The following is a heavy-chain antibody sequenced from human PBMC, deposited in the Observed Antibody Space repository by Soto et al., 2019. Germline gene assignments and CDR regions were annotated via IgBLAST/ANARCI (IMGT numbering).Heavy chain of an antibody. CDR1: GFTFSSYG. V-gene: IGHV3-30*18. J-gene: IGHJ6*02. Sequence: QVQLVESGGGVVQPGRSLRLSCAASGFTFSSYGMHWVRQAPGKGLEWVAVISYDGSNKYYADSVKGRFTISRDNSKNTLYLQMNSLRAEDTAVYYCAKDLTYYDILTGTDTPYYYYYYGLDVSGQGTTVTVSS. CDR2: ISYDGSNK. D-gene: IGHD3-9*01. CDR3: AKDLTYYDILTGTDTPYYYYYYGLDV.